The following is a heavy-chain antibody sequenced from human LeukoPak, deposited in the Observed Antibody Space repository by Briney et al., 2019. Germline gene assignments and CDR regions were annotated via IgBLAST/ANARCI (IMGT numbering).Heavy chain of an antibody. CDR1: GGTFSSYA. V-gene: IGHV1-69*01. J-gene: IGHJ6*02. D-gene: IGHD6-13*01. CDR2: IIPIFGTA. CDR3: ARASEQQLEGPDHYGMDV. Sequence: SVKVSCKASGGTFSSYAISWVRQAPGQGLEWMGGIIPIFGTANYAQKFQGRVTITADESTSTAYMELSSLRSEDTAVYYCARASEQQLEGPDHYGMDVWGQGTTVTVSS.